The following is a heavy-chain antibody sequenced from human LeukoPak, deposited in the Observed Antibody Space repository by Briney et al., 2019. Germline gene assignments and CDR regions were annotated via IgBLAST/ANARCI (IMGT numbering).Heavy chain of an antibody. Sequence: GGSLRLSCAASGFTFSSYSMNWVRQAPGKGLEWVSSISSSSSYIYYADSVKGRFTISRDNAKNSLYLQMNSLRAEDTAVYYCARGERHSSSWYRIDYWGQGTLVTVSS. D-gene: IGHD6-13*01. J-gene: IGHJ4*02. V-gene: IGHV3-21*01. CDR2: ISSSSSYI. CDR3: ARGERHSSSWYRIDY. CDR1: GFTFSSYS.